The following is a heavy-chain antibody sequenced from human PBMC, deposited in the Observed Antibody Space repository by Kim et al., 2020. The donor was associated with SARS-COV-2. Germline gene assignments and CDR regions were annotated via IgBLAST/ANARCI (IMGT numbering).Heavy chain of an antibody. J-gene: IGHJ5*02. CDR3: ASGRWRLTTFRLDP. CDR2: ISGSGGST. Sequence: GGSLRLSCAASGFTFSSYAMSWVRQAPGKGLEWVSAISGSGGSTYYADSVKGRFTISRDNSKNTLYLQMNSLRAEDTAVYYCASGRWRLTTFRLDPWGQGTLVTVSS. V-gene: IGHV3-23*01. CDR1: GFTFSSYA. D-gene: IGHD4-17*01.